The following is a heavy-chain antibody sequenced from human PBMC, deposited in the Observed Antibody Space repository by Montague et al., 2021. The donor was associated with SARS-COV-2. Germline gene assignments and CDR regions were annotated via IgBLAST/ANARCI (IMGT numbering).Heavy chain of an antibody. D-gene: IGHD2-2*02. J-gene: IGHJ6*02. V-gene: IGHV4-39*07. CDR2: IYYSGST. CDR3: ARDPSRQPLLYPIGDYYYGMDV. CDR1: GGSISSSSYY. Sequence: SETLSLTCTVSGGSISSSSYYWGWIRQAPGKGLEWIGSIYYSGSTYYSPSLKSRVTISIDTSKNQFSLKLSSVTAADTAVYYCARDPSRQPLLYPIGDYYYGMDVWGQGATVTVSS.